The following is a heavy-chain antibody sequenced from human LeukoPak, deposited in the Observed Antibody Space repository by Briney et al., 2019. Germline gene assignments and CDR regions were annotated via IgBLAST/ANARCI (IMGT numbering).Heavy chain of an antibody. D-gene: IGHD3-10*01. Sequence: SETLSLTCTASGGSISSYYWSWIRQPPGKKLQWIAYLFYSGSTDYNPSLESRVTISVDTSKNQFSLKLRSVTAADTAVYYCATVAVIRGVTYFDYWGQGTLVTVSS. CDR1: GGSISSYY. V-gene: IGHV4-59*01. CDR3: ATVAVIRGVTYFDY. CDR2: LFYSGST. J-gene: IGHJ4*02.